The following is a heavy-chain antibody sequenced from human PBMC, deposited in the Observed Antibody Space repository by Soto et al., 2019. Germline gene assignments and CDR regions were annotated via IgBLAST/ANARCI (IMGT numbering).Heavy chain of an antibody. V-gene: IGHV1-18*04. D-gene: IGHD3-3*01. CDR2: ISAYNGNT. CDR1: GYTFTSYG. Sequence: QVQLVPSGAEVKKPGASVTVSCKASGYTFTSYGITWVRQAPVQGLAWMGWISAYNGNTNYAQKLQGRVTMTTDTSTSTAYMELRGLRSDDTAVYDGARRLCIGYDLDAFEICGQETMVTVSS. J-gene: IGHJ3*02. CDR3: ARRLCIGYDLDAFEI.